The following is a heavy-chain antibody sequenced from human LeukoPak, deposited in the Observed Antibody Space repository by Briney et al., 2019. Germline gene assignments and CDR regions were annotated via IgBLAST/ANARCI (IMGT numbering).Heavy chain of an antibody. Sequence: QSGGSLRLSCAASGFTFSSYWMSWVRQAPGKGLEWVSAISGSGGSTYYADSVKGRFTISRDNSKNTLYLQMNSLRPEDTAIYYCAKARSHSGYEPFDDWGQGTLVTVSS. D-gene: IGHD5-12*01. CDR2: ISGSGGST. V-gene: IGHV3-23*01. CDR1: GFTFSSYW. CDR3: AKARSHSGYEPFDD. J-gene: IGHJ4*02.